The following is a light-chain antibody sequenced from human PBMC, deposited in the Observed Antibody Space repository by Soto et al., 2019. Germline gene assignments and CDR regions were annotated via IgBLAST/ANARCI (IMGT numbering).Light chain of an antibody. V-gene: IGKV3-20*01. Sequence: EIVLTQSPGTLSLSPGERATLSCRASQDVSSSYLAWYQQKLGQAPRLLMYGTSNRATGIPDRFSGSGSGTDFTLTISRLEAEDFAVYYCQQYDTSPRTFGQGTKV. CDR1: QDVSSSY. CDR2: GTS. CDR3: QQYDTSPRT. J-gene: IGKJ2*01.